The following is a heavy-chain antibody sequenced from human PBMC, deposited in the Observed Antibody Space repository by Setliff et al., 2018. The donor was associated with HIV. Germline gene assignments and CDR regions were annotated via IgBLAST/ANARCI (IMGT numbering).Heavy chain of an antibody. D-gene: IGHD5-12*01. CDR1: GYSFTNHY. CDR3: ASAGAWQRNALDI. J-gene: IGHJ3*02. CDR2: INPTGGST. V-gene: IGHV1-46*01. Sequence: ASVKVSCKPSGYSFTNHYMHWVRQAPGQGLERMGVINPTGGSTRNTQKFQGRVAMTRDTSTSTVYMELSSLRSEDTAVYYCASAGAWQRNALDIWGQGTMVT.